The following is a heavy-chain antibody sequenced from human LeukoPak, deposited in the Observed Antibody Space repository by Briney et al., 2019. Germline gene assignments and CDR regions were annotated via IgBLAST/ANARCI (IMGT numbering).Heavy chain of an antibody. D-gene: IGHD2-21*01. Sequence: PGESLRLSCAASVFTVTINFISCVPPAPGKGLEWVSVIYSGGKTFYADSVKGRFTISRHNSNNTLYLQLISLRAEDTAAYYGATLGSIVGGRKGTASSLWGQGTLVTVSS. CDR3: ATLGSIVGGRKGTASSL. CDR1: VFTVTINF. CDR2: IYSGGKT. V-gene: IGHV3-53*04. J-gene: IGHJ4*02.